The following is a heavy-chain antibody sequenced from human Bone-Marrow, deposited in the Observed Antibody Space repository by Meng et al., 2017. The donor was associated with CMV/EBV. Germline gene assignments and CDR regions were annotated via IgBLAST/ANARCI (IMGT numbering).Heavy chain of an antibody. Sequence: GGSLRLSCAASGFTFDDYAMHWVRQAPGKGLEWVSLISWDGGSTYYADSVKGRFTISRDNSKNSLYLQINSLRAEDTALYYCAKGGLDTAMVTGGYFDYWAQGTLVTVPS. CDR1: GFTFDDYA. CDR3: AKGGLDTAMVTGGYFDY. CDR2: ISWDGGST. V-gene: IGHV3-43D*03. J-gene: IGHJ4*02. D-gene: IGHD5-18*01.